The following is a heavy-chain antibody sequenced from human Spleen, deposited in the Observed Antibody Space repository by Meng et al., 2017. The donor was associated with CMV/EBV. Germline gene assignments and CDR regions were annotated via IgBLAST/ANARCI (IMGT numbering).Heavy chain of an antibody. CDR1: GFTFSSYA. CDR2: ISGSGGST. D-gene: IGHD2-15*01. V-gene: IGHV3-23*01. CDR3: AKDRVEGLRDL. Sequence: GESLKISCAASGFTFSSYAMTWVRQAPGKGLEWVSGISGSGGSTYYADSVKGRFTISRDNSKNTLYLQMNSLRAEDTAVYYCAKDRVEGLRDLWGQGTMVTVSS. J-gene: IGHJ3*01.